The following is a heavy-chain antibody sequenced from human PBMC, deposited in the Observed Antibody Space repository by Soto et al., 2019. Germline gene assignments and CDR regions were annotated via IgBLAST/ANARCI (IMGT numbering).Heavy chain of an antibody. V-gene: IGHV5-51*01. D-gene: IGHD3-3*01. CDR2: IYPGDSDT. CDR3: ARERGGDFWSGYDAFDI. CDR1: GCSPTIYW. J-gene: IGHJ3*02. Sequence: KGSGCSPTIYWIGCLRQMHGKYQEWMGIIYPGDSDTRYSPSFQGQVTISADKSISTAYLQWSSLKASDTAMYYCARERGGDFWSGYDAFDIWGQGTMVT.